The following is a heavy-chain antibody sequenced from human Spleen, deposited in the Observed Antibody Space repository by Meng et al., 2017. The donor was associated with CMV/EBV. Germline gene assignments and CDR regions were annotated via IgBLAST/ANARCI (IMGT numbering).Heavy chain of an antibody. J-gene: IGHJ4*02. V-gene: IGHV2-5*01. CDR2: IYCNDDK. Sequence: SGPTLVKPTRTLTLTCTFSGFSVTTNKVGVGWIRQPPGKALEWLAVIYCNDDKRYSPSLKTRLTITKDTSKNQVVLTMTNMDPVDTATNYCAASFGYSVLWSGFSKPYYFDYWGQGTLVTVSS. CDR3: AASFGYSVLWSGFSKPYYFDY. D-gene: IGHD3-3*01. CDR1: GFSVTTNKVG.